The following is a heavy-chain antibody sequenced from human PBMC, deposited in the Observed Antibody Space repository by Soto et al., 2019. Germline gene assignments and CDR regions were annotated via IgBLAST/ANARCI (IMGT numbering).Heavy chain of an antibody. V-gene: IGHV3-73*01. CDR1: GFTFSGSA. CDR3: SRQASDFWSGKPQYYMDV. D-gene: IGHD3-3*01. Sequence: GGSLRLSCAASGFTFSGSAMHWVRQASGKGLEWVGRIRSKGNNYAAAYGASLKGRFTISRDDSKNTAYLQMNSLNTEDTAVYYCSRQASDFWSGKPQYYMDVWGKGTTVTVSS. CDR2: IRSKGNNYAA. J-gene: IGHJ6*03.